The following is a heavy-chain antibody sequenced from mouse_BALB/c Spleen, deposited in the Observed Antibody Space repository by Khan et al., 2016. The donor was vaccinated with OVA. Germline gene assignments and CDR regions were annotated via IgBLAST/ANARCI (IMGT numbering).Heavy chain of an antibody. Sequence: VQLQESGAELAKPGASVKMSCKASGYTFINYWILWVKQRLGQGLEWIGYINPSTGYTEYNQKLKEKATLTADKASSTAYMQLSSLTSEDSAVYYCARRGLRWDFDYWGQGTTLTVSS. CDR3: ARRGLRWDFDY. J-gene: IGHJ2*01. V-gene: IGHV1-7*01. CDR2: INPSTGYT. D-gene: IGHD1-1*01. CDR1: GYTFINYW.